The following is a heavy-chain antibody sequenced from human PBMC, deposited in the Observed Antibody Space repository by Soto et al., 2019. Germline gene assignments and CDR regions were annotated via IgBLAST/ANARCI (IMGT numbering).Heavy chain of an antibody. Sequence: GSLRLSCAASGFTFSSYGMHWVRQAPGKGLEWVAVIWYDGSNKYYADSVKGRFTISRDNSKNTLYLQMNSLRAEDTAVYYCARDSAHYYDSSGYLFDPWGQGTLVTVSS. CDR3: ARDSAHYYDSSGYLFDP. CDR1: GFTFSSYG. V-gene: IGHV3-33*01. J-gene: IGHJ5*02. D-gene: IGHD3-22*01. CDR2: IWYDGSNK.